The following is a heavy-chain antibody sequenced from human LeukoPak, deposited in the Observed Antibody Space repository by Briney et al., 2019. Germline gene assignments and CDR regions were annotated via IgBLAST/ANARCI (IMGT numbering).Heavy chain of an antibody. V-gene: IGHV4-4*02. CDR1: GGSINSLDL. CDR3: ARNLGGSSWVFDY. CDR2: MYLSGTT. J-gene: IGHJ4*02. Sequence: SETLSLTCTVSGGSINSLDLWSWVRQPPGKGLEWIGEMYLSGTTHSNPSVKSRVTISIDKSKNQFFLNLSSVTAADTAVYYCARNLGGSSWVFDYWGQGTLVTVSS. D-gene: IGHD6-13*01.